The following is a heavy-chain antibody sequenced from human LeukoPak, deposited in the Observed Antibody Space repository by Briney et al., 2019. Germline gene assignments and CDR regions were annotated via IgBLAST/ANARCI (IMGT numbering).Heavy chain of an antibody. CDR1: GFTLSSYE. D-gene: IGHD3-22*01. CDR3: ARVQATMIDYYGMDV. V-gene: IGHV3-66*01. CDR2: MYSGCST. J-gene: IGHJ6*02. Sequence: GGSLRLSCAVSGFTLSSYEMNWVGQAPGKGLEWVAGMYSGCSTYYADSVKGRFTISRYHSKNTLPLQMNILKAEDTAVYYCARVQATMIDYYGMDVWGQGTTVTVSS.